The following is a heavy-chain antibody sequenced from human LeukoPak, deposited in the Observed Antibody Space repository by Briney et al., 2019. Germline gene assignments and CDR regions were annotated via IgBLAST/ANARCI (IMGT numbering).Heavy chain of an antibody. CDR1: AGSSSGYT. CDR2: INHSGST. J-gene: IGHJ6*03. CDR3: ARLPPYYYYYYVDV. Sequence: SGPLSPPSVVNAGSSSGYTWTWISQPPGKGLEGIGEINHSGSTNYIPSLKSRVTISVDTSKNQFSLKLSSVTAADTAVYYCARLPPYYYYYYVDVWGKGTTVTVSS. V-gene: IGHV4-34*01.